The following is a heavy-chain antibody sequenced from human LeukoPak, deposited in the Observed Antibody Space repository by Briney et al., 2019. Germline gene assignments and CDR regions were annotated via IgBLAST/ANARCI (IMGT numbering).Heavy chain of an antibody. J-gene: IGHJ5*02. Sequence: GGSLRLSCVASEFTFGSYWMHWVRQAPGKGLVWVSHINGDGNGTNYADSVKGRFTISRDNAKNTLYLQMNSLRAEDTALYYCARETFDPWGQGTLVTVSS. CDR1: EFTFGSYW. V-gene: IGHV3-74*01. CDR2: INGDGNGT. CDR3: ARETFDP.